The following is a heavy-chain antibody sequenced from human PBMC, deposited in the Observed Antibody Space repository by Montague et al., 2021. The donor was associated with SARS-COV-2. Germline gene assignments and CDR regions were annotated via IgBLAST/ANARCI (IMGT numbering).Heavy chain of an antibody. Sequence: CAISGDSVSRKSVAWNWLRQSPSRGLEWLGRTYYRSKWDSDYAESFKXXLVITPDTSKNQVSLQLNSVIPEDTAVYFCASSGITLTGLDAFDIWGQGTMVTVSS. J-gene: IGHJ3*02. CDR2: TYYRSKWDS. V-gene: IGHV6-1*01. CDR3: ASSGITLTGLDAFDI. CDR1: GDSVSRKSVA. D-gene: IGHD3-9*01.